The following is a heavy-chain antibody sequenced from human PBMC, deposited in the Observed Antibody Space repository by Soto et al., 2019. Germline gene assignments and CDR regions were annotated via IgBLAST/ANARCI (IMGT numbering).Heavy chain of an antibody. J-gene: IGHJ4*02. CDR1: GYTFTSYG. CDR3: ARVTYDFWSGYPTYFDY. D-gene: IGHD3-3*01. Sequence: ASVKVSCKASGYTFTSYGISWVRQAPGQGLEWMGWISAYNGNTNYAQKLQGRATMTTDTSTSTAYMELRSLRSDDTAVYYCARVTYDFWSGYPTYFDYWGQGTLVTVSS. V-gene: IGHV1-18*01. CDR2: ISAYNGNT.